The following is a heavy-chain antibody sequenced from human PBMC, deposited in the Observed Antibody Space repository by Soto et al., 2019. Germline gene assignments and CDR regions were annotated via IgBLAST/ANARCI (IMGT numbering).Heavy chain of an antibody. V-gene: IGHV4-59*01. CDR1: GGSISSYY. CDR2: IYYSGST. Sequence: SETLSLTCTVSGGSISSYYWSWIRQPPGKGLEWIGYIYYSGSTNYNPSLKSRVTISVDTSKNQFSLKLSSVTAADTAVYYCARDAGYYYGMDVWGQGTTVTVSS. CDR3: ARDAGYYYGMDV. J-gene: IGHJ6*02.